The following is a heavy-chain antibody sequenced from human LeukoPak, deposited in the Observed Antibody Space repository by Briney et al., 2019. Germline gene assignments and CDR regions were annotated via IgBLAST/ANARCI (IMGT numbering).Heavy chain of an antibody. J-gene: IGHJ4*02. CDR3: ARDRSGGYAEFDS. D-gene: IGHD1-26*01. V-gene: IGHV4-31*03. CDR2: IYYSGST. CDR1: GGSISSGGYY. Sequence: PSETLSLTCTVSGGSISSGGYYWSWIRQHPGKGLEWIGYIYYSGSTYYNPSLKSRVTISVDTSKNQLSLKLTSVTAADTAVDYCARDRSGGYAEFDSWGQGTLVTVSS.